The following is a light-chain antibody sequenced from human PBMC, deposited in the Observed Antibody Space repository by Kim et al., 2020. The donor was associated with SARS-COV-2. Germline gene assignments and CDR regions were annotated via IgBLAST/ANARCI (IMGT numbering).Light chain of an antibody. V-gene: IGKV3-11*01. CDR3: QQRTNWPYT. J-gene: IGKJ2*01. CDR2: DAS. CDR1: QSVRDS. Sequence: SLSPGERATLSCSASQSVRDSLVWYQQKPGQAPRLLIYDASNRATGLPARFSGSGSGTDFTLTISSLEPEDFAVYYCQQRTNWPYTFGQGTKLEI.